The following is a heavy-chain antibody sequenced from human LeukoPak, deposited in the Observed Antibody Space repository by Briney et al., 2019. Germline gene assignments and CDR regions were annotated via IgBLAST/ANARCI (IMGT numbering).Heavy chain of an antibody. CDR3: ARDQGSGWYLDAEYFQH. V-gene: IGHV3-48*04. D-gene: IGHD6-19*01. J-gene: IGHJ1*01. CDR1: GFTFSSYS. CDR2: ISSSSSTI. Sequence: GGSLRLSCAASGFTFSSYSMNWVRQAPGKGLEWVSYISSSSSTIYYADSVKGRFTISRDNAKNSLYLQMNSLRAEDTAVYYCARDQGSGWYLDAEYFQHWGQGTLVTVSS.